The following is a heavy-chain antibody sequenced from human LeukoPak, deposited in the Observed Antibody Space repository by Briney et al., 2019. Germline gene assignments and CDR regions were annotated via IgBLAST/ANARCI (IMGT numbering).Heavy chain of an antibody. Sequence: SETLSLTCTVSGGSISSYYWSWIRQPPGKGLEWIGYIYYSGSTNYTPSLKSRVTISVDTSKNQFSLKLSSVTAADTAVYYCARGWSSFDYWGQGTLVTVSS. J-gene: IGHJ4*02. CDR3: ARGWSSFDY. V-gene: IGHV4-59*08. CDR1: GGSISSYY. CDR2: IYYSGST. D-gene: IGHD6-19*01.